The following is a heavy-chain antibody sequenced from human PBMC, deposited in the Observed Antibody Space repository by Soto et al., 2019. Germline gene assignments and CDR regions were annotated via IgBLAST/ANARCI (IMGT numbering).Heavy chain of an antibody. CDR3: AKDRVLGSSSWLYYDYYVMDV. CDR1: GFTFRSYG. CDR2: ISYDGSKK. V-gene: IGHV3-30*18. D-gene: IGHD6-13*01. J-gene: IGHJ6*02. Sequence: QVQLVESGGGVVQPGRSLRLSCAASGFTFRSYGMHWVRQAPGKGLEWVAVISYDGSKKYYADSVKGRFTISRDNSKNTLYLQMDSLRAEDTAVYYCAKDRVLGSSSWLYYDYYVMDVWGQGTTVTVSS.